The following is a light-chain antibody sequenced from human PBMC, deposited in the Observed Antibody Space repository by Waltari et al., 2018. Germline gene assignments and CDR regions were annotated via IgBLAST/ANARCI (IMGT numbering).Light chain of an antibody. CDR2: AAS. Sequence: DIQMTQSPSSLSASVGDRVTIPCRARRRVSTNLNWYQQKPGKGPRLRIYAASSLQGGVPPRFSGSGSGTDFTLTISSLQPEDFATYSCQQSFNVPYTFGQGTKLEL. V-gene: IGKV1-39*01. J-gene: IGKJ2*01. CDR1: RRVSTN. CDR3: QQSFNVPYT.